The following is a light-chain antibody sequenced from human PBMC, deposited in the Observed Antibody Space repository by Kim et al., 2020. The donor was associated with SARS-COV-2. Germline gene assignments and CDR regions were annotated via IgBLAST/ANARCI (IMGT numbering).Light chain of an antibody. CDR1: QSVSSN. CDR3: QQYNICPRT. CDR2: GAS. J-gene: IGKJ2*02. Sequence: EIVMTQSPATLSVSPGERATLSCRASQSVSSNLAWYQQKPGQAPRLLIYGASTRATGIPARFSGSESGTEFTLTISSLQSEDFAVYYCQQYNICPRT. V-gene: IGKV3D-15*01.